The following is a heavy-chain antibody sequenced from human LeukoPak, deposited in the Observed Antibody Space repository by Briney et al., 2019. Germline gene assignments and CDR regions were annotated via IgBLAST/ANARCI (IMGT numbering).Heavy chain of an antibody. V-gene: IGHV4-34*01. CDR2: IYHSGST. J-gene: IGHJ3*02. D-gene: IGHD6-13*01. Sequence: SETLSLTCAVYGGSFSGYYWSWIRQPPGKGLEWIGEIYHSGSTNYNPSLKSRVTISVDKSKNQFSLKLSSVTAADTAVYYCARAGDSSSWYVRAFDIWGQGTMVTVSS. CDR1: GGSFSGYY. CDR3: ARAGDSSSWYVRAFDI.